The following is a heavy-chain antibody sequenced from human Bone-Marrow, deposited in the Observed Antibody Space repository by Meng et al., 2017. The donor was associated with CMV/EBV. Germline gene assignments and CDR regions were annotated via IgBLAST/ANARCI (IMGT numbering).Heavy chain of an antibody. CDR2: IRYDGSNK. V-gene: IGHV3-30*02. CDR3: ARKNGMDV. J-gene: IGHJ6*02. Sequence: GESLKISCAASGFTFSSYGMHWVRQAPGKGLEWVAFIRYDGSNKYYADSVKGRFTISRDNAKNSLYLQMNSLRAEDTAVYYCARKNGMDVWGQGAAV. CDR1: GFTFSSYG.